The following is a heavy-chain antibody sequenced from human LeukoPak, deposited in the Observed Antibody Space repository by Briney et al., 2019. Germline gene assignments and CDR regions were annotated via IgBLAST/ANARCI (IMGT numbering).Heavy chain of an antibody. CDR3: ARDKAVTTELTQYFQH. CDR1: GYTFTNYG. V-gene: IGHV1-18*01. J-gene: IGHJ1*01. CDR2: ISAYNGYT. Sequence: ASVKVSCKASGYTFTNYGVSWVRQAPGQGLEWMGWISAYNGYTNYAQKFQFRVTMTTDTSTSTAYMELRSLTSDDTAVYYCARDKAVTTELTQYFQHWGQGTLVPVSS. D-gene: IGHD4-11*01.